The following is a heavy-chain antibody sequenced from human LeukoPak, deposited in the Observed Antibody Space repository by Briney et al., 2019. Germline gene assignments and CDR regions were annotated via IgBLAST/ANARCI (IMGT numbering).Heavy chain of an antibody. D-gene: IGHD5-18*01. CDR1: GGFNSSYY. CDR3: ARHNGPYSADTFDI. J-gene: IGHJ3*02. Sequence: PSETLSLTRTVSGGFNSSYYWSWLRQPPGKGLKWIAYIYYSGTTSYNPSLKCRATISVDTSKNQFSLQLSSVTAADTAVYYCARHNGPYSADTFDIWGLGTVVTVSS. V-gene: IGHV4-59*08. CDR2: IYYSGTT.